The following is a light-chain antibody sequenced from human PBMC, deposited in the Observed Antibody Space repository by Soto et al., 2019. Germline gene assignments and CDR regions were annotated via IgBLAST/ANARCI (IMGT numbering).Light chain of an antibody. V-gene: IGKV1-17*01. CDR1: QGIRYN. J-gene: IGKJ1*01. CDR3: LQDQAYPWT. Sequence: DIQMTQSPSSLSASVGARVTITCRASQGIRYNLGWYQQRPGKAPERLIYDTFTLASGVPSRFSGSASGTEFTLTIASLQPEDVATYYCLQDQAYPWTFGQGTKVELK. CDR2: DTF.